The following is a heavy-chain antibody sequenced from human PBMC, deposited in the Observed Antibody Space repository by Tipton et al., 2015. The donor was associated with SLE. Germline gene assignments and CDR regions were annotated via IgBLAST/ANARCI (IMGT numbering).Heavy chain of an antibody. Sequence: TLSLTCTVYGESFSTYYWNWIRQPAGRGLEWIGRGFAGGLTDYNPSLSSRVTMSLDTSKNQFSLDLTSVTAADTAVYYCARGMVTWRGAILGVDVWGQGTTVNVSS. J-gene: IGHJ6*02. CDR1: GESFSTYY. V-gene: IGHV4-4*07. CDR2: GFAGGLT. D-gene: IGHD2-21*02. CDR3: ARGMVTWRGAILGVDV.